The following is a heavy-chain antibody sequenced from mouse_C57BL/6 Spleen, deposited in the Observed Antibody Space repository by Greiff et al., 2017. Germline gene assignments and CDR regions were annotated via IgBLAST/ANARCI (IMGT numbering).Heavy chain of an antibody. CDR2: IYPRDGST. CDR3: ARWGVVATEAMDY. J-gene: IGHJ4*01. CDR1: GYTFTSYD. Sequence: QVQLKQSGPELVKPGASVKLSCKASGYTFTSYDINWVKQRPGQGLEWIGWIYPRDGSTKYNEKFKGKATLTVDTSSSTAYMELHSLTSEDSAVYFCARWGVVATEAMDYWGQGTSVTVSS. V-gene: IGHV1-85*01. D-gene: IGHD1-1*01.